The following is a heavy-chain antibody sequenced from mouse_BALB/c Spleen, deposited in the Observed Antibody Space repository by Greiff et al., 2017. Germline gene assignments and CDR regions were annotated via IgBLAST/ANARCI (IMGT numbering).Heavy chain of an antibody. Sequence: EVQLVESGGGLVQPGGSLKLSCAASGFDFSRYWMSWVRQAPGKGLEWIGEINPDSSTINYTPSLKDKFIISRDNAKNTLYLQMSKVRSEDTALYYCARERGYYDYDENAMDYWGQGTSVTVSS. D-gene: IGHD2-4*01. CDR2: INPDSSTI. CDR3: ARERGYYDYDENAMDY. CDR1: GFDFSRYW. V-gene: IGHV4-1*02. J-gene: IGHJ4*01.